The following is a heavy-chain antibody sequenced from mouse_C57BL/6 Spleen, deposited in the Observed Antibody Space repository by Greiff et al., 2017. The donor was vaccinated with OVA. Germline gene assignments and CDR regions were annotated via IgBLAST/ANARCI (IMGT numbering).Heavy chain of an antibody. CDR2: INPNYGTT. CDR1: GYSFTDYN. CDR3: ARWGDYDGRDYAMDY. D-gene: IGHD2-4*01. J-gene: IGHJ4*01. Sequence: ESGPELVKPGASVKISCKASGYSFTDYNMNWVKQSNGKSLEWIGVINPNYGTTSYNQKFKGKATLTVDQSSSTAYMQLNSLTSEDSAVYYCARWGDYDGRDYAMDYWGQGTSVTVSS. V-gene: IGHV1-39*01.